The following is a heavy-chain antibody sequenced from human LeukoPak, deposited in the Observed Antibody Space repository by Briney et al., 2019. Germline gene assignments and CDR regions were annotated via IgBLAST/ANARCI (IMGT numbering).Heavy chain of an antibody. V-gene: IGHV4-34*01. CDR3: ARGRCGRYCCGGSWQELDY. CDR2: INHSGST. D-gene: IGHD2-15*01. CDR1: GGSFSGYY. Sequence: SETLSLTCAVYGGSFSGYYWSWIRQPPGKGLEWIGEINHSGSTNYNPYLKSRVTISVDTSKHQFSLKLSSVTAADTAVYYCARGRCGRYCCGGSWQELDYWGQGTLVTVSS. J-gene: IGHJ4*02.